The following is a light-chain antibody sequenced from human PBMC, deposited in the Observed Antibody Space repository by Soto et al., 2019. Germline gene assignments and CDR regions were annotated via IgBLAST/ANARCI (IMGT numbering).Light chain of an antibody. CDR1: QSVSSY. V-gene: IGKV3-11*01. CDR3: QQRSNWPPLLT. CDR2: DAS. J-gene: IGKJ4*01. Sequence: EIVLTQSPATLSLSPGERATLSCRASQSVSSYLACYQQKPGQAPRLLIYDASNSATGIPARFSGSGSGTDFTLTISSLEPEDFAVYYCQQRSNWPPLLTFGVGTKVEIK.